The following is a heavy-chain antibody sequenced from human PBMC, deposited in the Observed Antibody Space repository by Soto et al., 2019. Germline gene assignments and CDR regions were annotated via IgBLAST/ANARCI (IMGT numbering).Heavy chain of an antibody. CDR1: GGSISSHY. CDR3: AKFGYYHLDV. J-gene: IGHJ6*03. Sequence: PSETLSLTCTVSGGSISSHYWSWIRQPPGQGLEWIGYIYYTGSTYYNSSLKSRLSISVDTSKTQFSLKLTSVTAADTAVYYCAKFGYYHLDVWGKGTTVTVSS. D-gene: IGHD3-16*01. CDR2: IYYTGST. V-gene: IGHV4-59*11.